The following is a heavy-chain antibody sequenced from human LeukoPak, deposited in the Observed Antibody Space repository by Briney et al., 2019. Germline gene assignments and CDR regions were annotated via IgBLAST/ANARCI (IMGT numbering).Heavy chain of an antibody. J-gene: IGHJ4*02. D-gene: IGHD5-12*01. CDR3: AKPTRAGYDYFDS. V-gene: IGHV3-33*06. CDR1: EFTFNSSG. Sequence: SGGSLRLSCAASEFTFNSSGMHWVRQAPGMGLEWVAVISYDGSNKYYADSVKGRFTISRDNSKNTLYLQMSSLRAEDTAVYYCAKPTRAGYDYFDSWGQGTLVTVSS. CDR2: ISYDGSNK.